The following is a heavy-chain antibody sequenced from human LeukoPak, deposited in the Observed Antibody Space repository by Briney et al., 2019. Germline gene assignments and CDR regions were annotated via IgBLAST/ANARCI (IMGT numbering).Heavy chain of an antibody. D-gene: IGHD5-24*01. CDR3: AGTHRWPASGLDY. CDR1: GGSISSGGSIRRYS. J-gene: IGHJ4*02. V-gene: IGHV4-30-2*01. Sequence: PSETLSLTCTVSGGSISSGGSIRRYSWSWIRQPPGKGLEWIGYVYQSGSTYYNPSLKSRVTILVDRSKNQFSLKLSSVTAADTAVYYCAGTHRWPASGLDYWGQGTLVTVSS. CDR2: VYQSGST.